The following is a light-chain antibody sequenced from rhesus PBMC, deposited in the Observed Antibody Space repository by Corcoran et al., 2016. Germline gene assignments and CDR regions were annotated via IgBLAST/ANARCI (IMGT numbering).Light chain of an antibody. CDR2: YAS. J-gene: IGKJ2*01. V-gene: IGKV1S15*01. Sequence: DIQMTQSPSSLSASVGDTVTITCRASQGISNYLDWYQQKPGKAPKPLISYASTLESGVPSRFSGSGSWTDYTFAISILQPEDVATYYCQHSYGTPHSFGQGTKVEIQ. CDR1: QGISNY. CDR3: QHSYGTPHS.